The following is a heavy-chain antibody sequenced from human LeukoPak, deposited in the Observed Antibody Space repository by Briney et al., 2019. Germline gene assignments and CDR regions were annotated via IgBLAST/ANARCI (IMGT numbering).Heavy chain of an antibody. V-gene: IGHV5-51*01. CDR3: ARHKAERGSSGYDWGAFDV. Sequence: TGESLKISCKNSGYRFNNYWIGWGRQMPGKGLEWMGIIYPDDSDTRYSPSFQGQVTISADKSISTAYLQWSSLKASDTAMYYCARHKAERGSSGYDWGAFDVWGQGTMVTVSS. CDR1: GYRFNNYW. CDR2: IYPDDSDT. J-gene: IGHJ3*01. D-gene: IGHD5-12*01.